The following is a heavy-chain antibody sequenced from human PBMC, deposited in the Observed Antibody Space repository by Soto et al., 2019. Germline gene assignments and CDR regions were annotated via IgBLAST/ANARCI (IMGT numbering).Heavy chain of an antibody. J-gene: IGHJ4*01. CDR1: GFSLSTSGEG. CDR3: VHLPYTLYYFDY. CDR2: IYWNDDK. Sequence: QITLKESGPTLVKPTQTLTLTCTFSGFSLSTSGEGVGWIRQAPGQPLDWLALIYWNDDKFYSPSLKRRLTITKDTSRNQVVLTMTNVDPVDTATYFCVHLPYTLYYFDYWGQEPWSPYPQ. D-gene: IGHD2-2*02. V-gene: IGHV2-5*01.